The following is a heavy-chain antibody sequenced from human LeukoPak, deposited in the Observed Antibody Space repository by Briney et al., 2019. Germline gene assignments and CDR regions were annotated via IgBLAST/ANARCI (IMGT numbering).Heavy chain of an antibody. V-gene: IGHV3-48*03. D-gene: IGHD3-16*02. J-gene: IGHJ4*02. CDR3: ASNAALGLGELAFVAFEY. CDR2: VSASGDTT. Sequence: GGSLRLSCDASGVPFSRFEVNWVRLIPGKGLEWLAYVSASGDTTKYAESVRGRFIISRHNIGDSVVLQMNSLGVHETGLYYCASNAALGLGELAFVAFEYWGRGTQVTVAS. CDR1: GVPFSRFE.